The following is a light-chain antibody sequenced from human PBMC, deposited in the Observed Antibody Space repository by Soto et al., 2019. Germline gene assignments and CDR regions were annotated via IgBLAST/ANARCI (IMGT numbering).Light chain of an antibody. CDR1: QSISTW. CDR2: KAS. J-gene: IGKJ1*01. V-gene: IGKV1-5*03. CDR3: QQYNSYWT. Sequence: DIQMTQSPSTLSASVGDRVTITCRASQSISTWLAWYQQKPGKAPKLLIYKASSLESGVPSRFSGSGSRTEFTLTISSLQPDAFATYYCQQYNSYWTFGQGTKVEIK.